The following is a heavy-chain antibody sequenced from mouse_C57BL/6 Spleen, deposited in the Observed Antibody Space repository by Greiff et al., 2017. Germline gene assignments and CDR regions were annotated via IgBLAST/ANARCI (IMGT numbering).Heavy chain of an antibody. CDR1: GFSLTSYG. CDR2: IWGGGST. D-gene: IGHD1-1*01. J-gene: IGHJ4*01. V-gene: IGHV2-9*01. CDR3: AKQWGDYYGSSYEGYYAMGY. Sequence: VMLVESGPGLVAPSQSLSITCTVSGFSLTSYGVDWVRQPPGKGLEWLGVIWGGGSTNYNSALMSRLSISKDNSKSQVFLKMNSLQTDDTAMYYCAKQWGDYYGSSYEGYYAMGYGGQGTSVTVSS.